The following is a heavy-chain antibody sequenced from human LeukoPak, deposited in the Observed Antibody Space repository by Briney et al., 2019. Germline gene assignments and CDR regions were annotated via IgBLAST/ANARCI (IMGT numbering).Heavy chain of an antibody. CDR1: GFTFSGYY. CDR2: INPNSGGT. D-gene: IGHD3-16*02. V-gene: IGHV1-2*02. Sequence: ASVKVSCKASGFTFSGYYMHWVRQAPGQGFEWMGWINPNSGGTNYAQKFQGRVTMTRDTSISTAYMELSRLRSDDTAVYYCARAPSIRVITNFDYWGQGTLVTVSS. CDR3: ARAPSIRVITNFDY. J-gene: IGHJ4*02.